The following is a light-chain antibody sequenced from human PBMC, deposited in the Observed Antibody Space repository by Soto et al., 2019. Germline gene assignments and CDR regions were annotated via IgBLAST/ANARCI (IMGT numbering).Light chain of an antibody. Sequence: QSVLTQPASVSGSPGQSITISCTGTSSDVGAYNFVSWYQQHPGKAPKLILYYVTNRPSGVSNRFSGSKSGDTASLTISGLQAEDEADYFCSSYTSSNTRVVFGGGTKLTVL. CDR1: SSDVGAYNF. V-gene: IGLV2-14*03. CDR2: YVT. J-gene: IGLJ2*01. CDR3: SSYTSSNTRVV.